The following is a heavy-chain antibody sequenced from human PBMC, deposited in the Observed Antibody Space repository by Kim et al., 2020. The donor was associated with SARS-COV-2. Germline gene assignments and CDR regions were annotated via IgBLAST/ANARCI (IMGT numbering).Heavy chain of an antibody. J-gene: IGHJ4*02. CDR3: AGQRSSSRDWDY. V-gene: IGHV4-39*01. D-gene: IGHD6-6*01. Sequence: YYTPSLKGRVTMSVDTSKNQFSLKLSSGTAADTAVYYCAGQRSSSRDWDYWGQGTLVTVSS.